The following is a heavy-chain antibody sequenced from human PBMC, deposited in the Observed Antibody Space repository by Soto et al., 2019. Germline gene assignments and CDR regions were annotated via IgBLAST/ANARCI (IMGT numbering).Heavy chain of an antibody. J-gene: IGHJ4*02. CDR2: IYPGDSDT. CDR1: GYSFTNYW. D-gene: IGHD6-13*01. V-gene: IGHV5-51*01. Sequence: GESLKISCKGSGYSFTNYWIGWVRQMPVKGLEWMGIIYPGDSDTRYSPSFQGQVTISADKSISTAYLQWSSLKASDTAMYYCASVNWGSSWYFDYWGQGTLVTVSS. CDR3: ASVNWGSSWYFDY.